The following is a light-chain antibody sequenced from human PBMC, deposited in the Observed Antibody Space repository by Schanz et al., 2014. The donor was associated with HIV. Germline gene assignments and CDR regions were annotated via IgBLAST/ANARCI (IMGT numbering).Light chain of an antibody. CDR3: LQHNNWPWT. J-gene: IGKJ1*01. Sequence: TVMTQSPATLSVSPGERATLSCTASQSVSNNLAWYQQKLGQAPRLLIHSASTRVTGIPARFSGSGSGTEFTLTISGLQSEDFALYYCLQHNNWPWTFGQGTKVEIK. CDR1: QSVSNN. V-gene: IGKV3-15*01. CDR2: SAS.